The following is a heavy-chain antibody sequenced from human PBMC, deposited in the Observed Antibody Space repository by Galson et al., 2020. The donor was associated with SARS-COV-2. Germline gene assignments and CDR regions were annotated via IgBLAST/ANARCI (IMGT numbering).Heavy chain of an antibody. J-gene: IGHJ4*02. D-gene: IGHD2-15*01. V-gene: IGHV1-58*01. CDR3: AAFVAFSVY. CDR1: GFTFTSYP. Sequence: SVKVSCKTTGFTFTSYPLQWVRQARGQRLEGIGWIVVGKGKRNYAQKFQERGTITRDMSTNTDYMEQSSLRYENTAVYYCAAFVAFSVYWGQGSLVTVCS. CDR2: IVVGKGKR.